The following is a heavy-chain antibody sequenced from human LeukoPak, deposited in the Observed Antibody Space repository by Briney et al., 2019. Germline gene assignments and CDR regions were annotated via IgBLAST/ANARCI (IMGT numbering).Heavy chain of an antibody. CDR3: ARGGLRFICSDH. J-gene: IGHJ4*02. CDR1: GYTFTNYD. D-gene: IGHD5-12*01. V-gene: IGHV1-8*01. CDR2: MNPNSGNT. Sequence: ASVKVSCKASGYTFTNYDINWVRQATGQGLEWMGWMNPNSGNTGYAQKFQGRVTMTRNTSISAAYMELSSPRSEDTAVYYCARGGLRFICSDHWGQGTLVTVSS.